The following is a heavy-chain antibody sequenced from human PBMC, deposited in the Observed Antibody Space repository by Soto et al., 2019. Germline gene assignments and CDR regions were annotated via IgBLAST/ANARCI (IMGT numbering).Heavy chain of an antibody. Sequence: QVQLQESGPGLVKPSGTLSLTCAVSGGSISSSNWWSWVRQPPGKGLEWIGEIYHSGSTNYNPSLKSRVTISVDKPKNQFSLKLSSVTAADTAVYYCARQAGIAVAGTGFDYWGQGTLVTVSS. CDR1: GGSISSSNW. CDR3: ARQAGIAVAGTGFDY. V-gene: IGHV4-4*02. CDR2: IYHSGST. J-gene: IGHJ4*02. D-gene: IGHD6-19*01.